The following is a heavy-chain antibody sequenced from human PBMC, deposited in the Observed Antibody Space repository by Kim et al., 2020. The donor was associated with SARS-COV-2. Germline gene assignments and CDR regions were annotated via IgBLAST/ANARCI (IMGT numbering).Heavy chain of an antibody. D-gene: IGHD3-16*01. Sequence: SETLSLTCTVSGGSISSYYWSWIRQPPGKGLEWIGYIYYSGSTNYNPSLKSRVTISVDTSKNQFSLKLSSVTAADTAVYYCARDPHYDDSRNYYGMDVWGQGTTVTVSS. V-gene: IGHV4-59*13. CDR3: ARDPHYDDSRNYYGMDV. CDR1: GGSISSYY. CDR2: IYYSGST. J-gene: IGHJ6*02.